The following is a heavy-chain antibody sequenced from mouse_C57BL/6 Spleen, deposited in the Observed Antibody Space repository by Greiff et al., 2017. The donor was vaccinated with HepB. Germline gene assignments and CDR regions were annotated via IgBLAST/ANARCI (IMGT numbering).Heavy chain of an antibody. CDR1: GYSFTSYY. Sequence: VQLQQSGPELVKPGASVKISCTASGYSFTSYYIHWVKQRPGQGLEWIGWIYPGSGNTKYNEKFKGKATLTADTSSSTAYMQLSSLTSEDSAVYYCARSPVYYGNYYYAMDYWGQGTSVTVSS. J-gene: IGHJ4*01. V-gene: IGHV1-66*01. D-gene: IGHD2-1*01. CDR3: ARSPVYYGNYYYAMDY. CDR2: IYPGSGNT.